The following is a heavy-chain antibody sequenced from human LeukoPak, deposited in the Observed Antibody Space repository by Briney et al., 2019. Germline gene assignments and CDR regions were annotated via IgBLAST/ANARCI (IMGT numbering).Heavy chain of an antibody. CDR3: AGFQVLAVNYYYGMDV. CDR1: GGTFSSYA. D-gene: IGHD2-21*01. Sequence: SVKVSCKASGGTFSSYAISWVRQAPGQGLEWMGWISAYNGNTNYAQKLQGRVTMTTDTSTSTAYMELRSLRSDDTAVYYCAGFQVLAVNYYYGMDVWGQGTMVTVSS. V-gene: IGHV1-18*01. CDR2: ISAYNGNT. J-gene: IGHJ6*02.